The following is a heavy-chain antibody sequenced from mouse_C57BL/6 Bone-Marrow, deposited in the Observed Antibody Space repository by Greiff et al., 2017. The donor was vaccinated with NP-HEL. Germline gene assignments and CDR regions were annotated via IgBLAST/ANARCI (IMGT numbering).Heavy chain of an antibody. D-gene: IGHD1-1*01. CDR2: INPNNGGT. CDR3: ARKNPSSYDWYFDV. CDR1: GYTFTDYN. J-gene: IGHJ1*03. V-gene: IGHV1-22*01. Sequence: EVQLQQSGPELVKPGASVKMSCKASGYTFTDYNMHWVKQSHGKSLEWIGYINPNNGGTSYNQKFKGKATLTVNKSSSTAYMELRSLTSEDSAVYYCARKNPSSYDWYFDVWGTGTTVTVSS.